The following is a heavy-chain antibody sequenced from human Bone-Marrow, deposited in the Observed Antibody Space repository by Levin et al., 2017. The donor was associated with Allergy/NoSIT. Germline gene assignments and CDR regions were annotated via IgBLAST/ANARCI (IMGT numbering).Heavy chain of an antibody. Sequence: PGGSLRLSCVASGFTFDSYAMHWVRQAPGKGLEWLSGINWNSGDIGYADSVKGRFIVSRDNAKKSLYLQMNSLRLEDTALYYCAKELGVAQYGMDVWGQGTTVTVSS. CDR2: INWNSGDI. CDR3: AKELGVAQYGMDV. CDR1: GFTFDSYA. D-gene: IGHD3-16*01. V-gene: IGHV3-9*01. J-gene: IGHJ6*02.